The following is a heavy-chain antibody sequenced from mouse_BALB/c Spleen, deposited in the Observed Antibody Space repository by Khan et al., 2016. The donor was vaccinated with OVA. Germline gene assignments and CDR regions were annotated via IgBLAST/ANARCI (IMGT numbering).Heavy chain of an antibody. CDR1: GFSLSSYG. CDR3: AKFEYHSNLYAMDY. J-gene: IGHJ4*01. CDR2: IWGDGST. D-gene: IGHD2-5*01. V-gene: IGHV2-3*01. Sequence: QVQLKQSGPGLVAPSQSLSITCTVSGFSLSSYGVNWVRQPPGKGLEWLGVIWGDGSTNYHSALRSRLTIRKDNSKSQVFLKMNSLQTDDTATYYCAKFEYHSNLYAMDYWGQGTSVTVSS.